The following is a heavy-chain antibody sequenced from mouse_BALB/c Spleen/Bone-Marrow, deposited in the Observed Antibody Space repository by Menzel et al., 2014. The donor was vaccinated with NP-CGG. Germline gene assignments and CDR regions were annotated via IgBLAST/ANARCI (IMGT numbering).Heavy chain of an antibody. CDR3: ASYCYGGSRFAY. CDR1: GFNIKDSY. CDR2: IDPANGNT. D-gene: IGHD1-1*01. V-gene: IGHV14-3*02. J-gene: IGHJ3*01. Sequence: VQLQQSGAELVKPGASVKLSCTASGFNIKDSYMHWVKQRPEQGLEWIGRIDPANGNTKYDPKFQGKATITADTSSNTAYLQLSSLTSEDTAFYYCASYCYGGSRFAYWGQGTLVTVSA.